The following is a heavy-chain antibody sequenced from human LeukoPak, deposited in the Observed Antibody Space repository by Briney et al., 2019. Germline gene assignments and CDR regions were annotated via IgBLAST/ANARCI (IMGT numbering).Heavy chain of an antibody. CDR2: IYPGDSDT. D-gene: IGHD2-2*01. Sequence: GESLKISCKGSGYSFTSYWIGWVRQMPGKGLEWMGIIYPGDSDTRYSPSFQGQVTISADKSINTAYLQWSSLKASDTAMYYCAATRYCSSTSCYSIDYWGQGTLVTVSS. CDR1: GYSFTSYW. J-gene: IGHJ4*02. V-gene: IGHV5-51*01. CDR3: AATRYCSSTSCYSIDY.